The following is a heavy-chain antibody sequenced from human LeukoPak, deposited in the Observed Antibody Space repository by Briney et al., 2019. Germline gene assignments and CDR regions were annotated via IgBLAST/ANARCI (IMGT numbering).Heavy chain of an antibody. CDR2: IKQDGSEE. CDR3: ARDPYSGSYGAFDI. J-gene: IGHJ3*02. D-gene: IGHD1-26*01. CDR1: RFQFSNYW. V-gene: IGHV3-7*05. Sequence: GGSLRLSCAASRFQFSNYWMSCVRQAPGKGLEWVANIKQDGSEEYYVDSVKGRFTISRDNAENSLFLQMNSLTAEDTAVYYCARDPYSGSYGAFDIWGQGTMVTVS.